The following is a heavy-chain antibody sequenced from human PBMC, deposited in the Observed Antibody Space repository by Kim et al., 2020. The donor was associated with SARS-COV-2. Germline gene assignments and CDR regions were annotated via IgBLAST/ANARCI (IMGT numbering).Heavy chain of an antibody. D-gene: IGHD3-22*01. Sequence: KSRVTISVDKSKNQFSLKLSSVTAADTAVYYCARGGSYYYDSSGYSPFDYWGQGTLVAVSS. J-gene: IGHJ4*02. CDR3: ARGGSYYYDSSGYSPFDY. V-gene: IGHV4-4*02.